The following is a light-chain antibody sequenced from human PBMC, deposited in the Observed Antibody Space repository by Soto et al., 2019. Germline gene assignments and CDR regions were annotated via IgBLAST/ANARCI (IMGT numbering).Light chain of an antibody. V-gene: IGLV2-14*01. CDR3: SSDTSSSTNYG. CDR2: EVS. Sequence: SVLTPPASVSGSPGQSITISCTGTSSDVGGYNYVSWYQQHPGKAPKLMIYEVSNRPSGVSNHFPGSKSGNTASRTLSGRQSEAEAEYYCSSDTSSSTNYGFGPGTKVTVL. CDR1: SSDVGGYNY. J-gene: IGLJ1*01.